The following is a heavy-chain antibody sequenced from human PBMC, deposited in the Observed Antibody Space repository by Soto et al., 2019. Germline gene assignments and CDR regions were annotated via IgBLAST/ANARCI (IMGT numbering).Heavy chain of an antibody. D-gene: IGHD5-18*01. CDR3: AKFSKTALGGQEWDLEL. CDR2: ISYDGNYK. CDR1: GFTFSSYG. Sequence: QVQLVESGGGVVEPGRSLRLSCVASGFTFSSYGMHWVRQAPGKGLEWVTVISYDGNYKYYTNSVKGRFTISRDDSQNTVFLQMNSLRAEDTALYYCAKFSKTALGGQEWDLELWGRGTLVTVSS. V-gene: IGHV3-30*18. J-gene: IGHJ2*01.